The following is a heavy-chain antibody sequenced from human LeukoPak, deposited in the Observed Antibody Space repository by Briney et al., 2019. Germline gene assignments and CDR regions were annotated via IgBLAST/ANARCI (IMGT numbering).Heavy chain of an antibody. D-gene: IGHD2-2*01. J-gene: IGHJ6*03. CDR2: IIPIFGTA. CDR3: ARGKDIVVVPAAKIVHRMGYYYMGV. CDR1: GGTFSSYA. Sequence: ASVKVSCKASGGTFSSYAISWVRQAPGQGLEWMGGIIPIFGTANYAQKFQGRVTITTDESTSTAYMELSSLRSEDTAVYYCARGKDIVVVPAAKIVHRMGYYYMGVWGKGTTVTVSS. V-gene: IGHV1-69*05.